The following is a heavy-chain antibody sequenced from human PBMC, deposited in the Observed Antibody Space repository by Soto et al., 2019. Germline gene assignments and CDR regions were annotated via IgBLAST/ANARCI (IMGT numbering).Heavy chain of an antibody. CDR3: ARVRYSISWFRFDY. V-gene: IGHV4-59*01. J-gene: IGHJ4*02. Sequence: SETLSLTCTVSGGSMSSYYWSWIRQPPGKGLEWIGYIYYSGSTNYNPSLKSRVTISVDTSKNQFSLKLSSVTAADTAVYYCARVRYSISWFRFDYWGQGTLVTVSS. D-gene: IGHD6-13*01. CDR2: IYYSGST. CDR1: GGSMSSYY.